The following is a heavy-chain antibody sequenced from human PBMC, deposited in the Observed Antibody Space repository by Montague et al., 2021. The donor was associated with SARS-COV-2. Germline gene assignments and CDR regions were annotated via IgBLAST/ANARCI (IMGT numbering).Heavy chain of an antibody. CDR1: SGSFSDYY. CDR2: INHTGSA. D-gene: IGHD3-3*01. Sequence: SETLFLTCAVYSGSFSDYYWTWIRQPPGKGLEWIGEINHTGSATHNPSLKSRVTLSVDTSKNQFSLKLQSVTAADTAVYYCARGQVTIFGMLIFIPAAGHLDGWGQGTSVTVSS. J-gene: IGHJ3*01. CDR3: ARGQVTIFGMLIFIPAAGHLDG. V-gene: IGHV4-34*01.